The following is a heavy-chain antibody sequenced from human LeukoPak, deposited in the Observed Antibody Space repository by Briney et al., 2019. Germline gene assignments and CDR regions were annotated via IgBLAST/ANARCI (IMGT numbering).Heavy chain of an antibody. CDR1: GFTFGSYS. CDR3: ARAAAGRMYYFDY. Sequence: AGGSLRLSCAASGFTFGSYSMNWVRQAPGKGLEWVSSISSSSSYIYYADSVKGRFTISRDNAKNSLYLQMNSLRAEDTAVYYCARAAAGRMYYFDYWGQGTLVTVSS. D-gene: IGHD6-13*01. V-gene: IGHV3-21*01. CDR2: ISSSSSYI. J-gene: IGHJ4*02.